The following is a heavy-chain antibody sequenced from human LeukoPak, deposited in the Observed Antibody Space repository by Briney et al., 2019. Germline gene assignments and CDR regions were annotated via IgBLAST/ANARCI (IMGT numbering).Heavy chain of an antibody. J-gene: IGHJ4*02. Sequence: SETLSLTCAVSGWSVSTYYWSWIRQSPGTGLEWVAYMHYSGNPNYNPSLKSRVTMSVDTSKNQFSLKLYSVTAADTAVYYCARDIRMIGATHYFDYWGPGALVTVSS. CDR3: ARDIRMIGATHYFDY. CDR1: GWSVSTYY. D-gene: IGHD1-26*01. CDR2: MHYSGNP. V-gene: IGHV4-59*02.